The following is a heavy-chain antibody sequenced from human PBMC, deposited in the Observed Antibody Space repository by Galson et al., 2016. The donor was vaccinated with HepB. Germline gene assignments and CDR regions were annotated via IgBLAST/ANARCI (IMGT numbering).Heavy chain of an antibody. V-gene: IGHV3-13*01. J-gene: IGHJ4*02. CDR3: AIALLGGGAGGSDTVAVPSAMDH. D-gene: IGHD2-2*01. CDR1: GFIFSDYD. Sequence: SLRLSCAASGFIFSDYDMHWVRQVTGKSLEWVSAIDSAGDTFYPGSVKGRFTISRENAKNSLYLQMNGLRAGDTAVYYCAIALLGGGAGGSDTVAVPSAMDHWGQGTLVTVSS. CDR2: IDSAGDT.